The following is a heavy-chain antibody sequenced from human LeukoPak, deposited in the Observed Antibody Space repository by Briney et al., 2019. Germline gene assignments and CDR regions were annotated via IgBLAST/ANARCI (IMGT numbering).Heavy chain of an antibody. D-gene: IGHD3-22*01. J-gene: IGHJ3*02. V-gene: IGHV4-61*02. Sequence: SETLSLTCTVSGGSISSGSYYWSWIRQPAGKGLEWIGRIYSIGSTNYNPSLKSRVTISVDTSKNQFSLKLSSVTAADTAVYYCARDPIRPYYYDSSGYGAFDIWGQGTMVTVSS. CDR2: IYSIGST. CDR1: GGSISSGSYY. CDR3: ARDPIRPYYYDSSGYGAFDI.